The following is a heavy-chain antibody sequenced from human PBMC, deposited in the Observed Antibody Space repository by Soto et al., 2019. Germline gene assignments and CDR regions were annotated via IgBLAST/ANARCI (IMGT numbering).Heavy chain of an antibody. CDR3: ARQAYSSGCYLHV. CDR1: GGSIRGTNDY. CDR2: LSYNEIS. J-gene: IGHJ4*02. Sequence: QLQLQQSGPGLVKPSETLSLTCTVSGGSIRGTNDYWGWIRQPPGKGLEWIGSLSYNEISYYNPSLKSRVSISLDTSKNQFSLKLRSVTATDTAVYYCARQAYSSGCYLHVWGQGTLVIVSS. D-gene: IGHD6-25*01. V-gene: IGHV4-39*01.